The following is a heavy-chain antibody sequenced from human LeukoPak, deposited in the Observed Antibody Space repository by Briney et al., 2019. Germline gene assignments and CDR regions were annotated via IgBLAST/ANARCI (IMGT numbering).Heavy chain of an antibody. CDR1: GYSISSGYY. J-gene: IGHJ5*02. CDR3: ARDRGIAAAGFDP. Sequence: SETLSLTCTVSGYSISSGYYWGWLRQPPGKGLEWIGTIYHSGSTYYNPSLKSRVTISVDTSKNQFSLRLSSVPAADTAVYYCARDRGIAAAGFDPWGQGTLVTVSS. CDR2: IYHSGST. D-gene: IGHD6-13*01. V-gene: IGHV4-38-2*02.